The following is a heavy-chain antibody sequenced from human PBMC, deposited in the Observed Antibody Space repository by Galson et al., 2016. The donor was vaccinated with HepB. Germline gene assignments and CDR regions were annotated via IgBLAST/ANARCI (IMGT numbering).Heavy chain of an antibody. J-gene: IGHJ4*02. V-gene: IGHV3-74*01. CDR1: GLTFSRYW. CDR2: IKGDGSYT. CDR3: VSDGDHWNFDH. Sequence: SLRLSCAASGLTFSRYWMHWVRQAPGMGLVWVSRIKGDGSYTNYADSVKGRCTISRANAKNTLYLQMNKLRGEDTAVYYCVSDGDHWNFDHWGQGTLVTGSS. D-gene: IGHD1-1*01.